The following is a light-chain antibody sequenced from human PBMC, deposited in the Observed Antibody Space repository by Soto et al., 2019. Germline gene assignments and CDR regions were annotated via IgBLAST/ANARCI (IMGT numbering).Light chain of an antibody. CDR3: QQYNSFWT. CDR2: KAS. V-gene: IGKV1-5*03. J-gene: IGKJ1*01. CDR1: QSISVW. Sequence: DIQLTQSPSTLSAVVGDRVTITCRASQSISVWLAWYQQKPGKAPKLLIRKASTLESWVPSRFSGSGSGTEFTLTISSLQPDDFASYYCQQYNSFWTFGQGTKVDIK.